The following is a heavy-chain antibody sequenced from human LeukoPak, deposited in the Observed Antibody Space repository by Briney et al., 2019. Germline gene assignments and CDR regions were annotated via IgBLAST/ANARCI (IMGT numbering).Heavy chain of an antibody. CDR3: AKGSLESYSAFDY. D-gene: IGHD3-10*01. CDR2: IRFDGSNK. CDR1: GFTFSSYS. V-gene: IGHV3-30*02. J-gene: IGHJ4*02. Sequence: GGSLRLSCTASGFTFSSYSMNWVRQAPGKGLEWVTFIRFDGSNKFYVDSVKGRFTISRDNSKNTLYLQMNSLRAEDTAVYYCAKGSLESYSAFDYWGQGTLVIVSS.